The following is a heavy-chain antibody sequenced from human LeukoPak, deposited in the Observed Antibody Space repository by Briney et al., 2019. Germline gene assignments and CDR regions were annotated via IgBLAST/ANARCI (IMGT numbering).Heavy chain of an antibody. J-gene: IGHJ4*02. D-gene: IGHD3-22*01. CDR1: GFTFSSYA. CDR3: AKDHASSGYSVY. V-gene: IGHV3-30*04. CDR2: ISYDGSNK. Sequence: GGSLRLSCAASGFTFSSYAMHSVRQAPGKGLEWVAVISYDGSNKYYADSVKGRFTISRDNSKNTLYLQMNSLRAEDTAVYYCAKDHASSGYSVYWGQGTLVTVSS.